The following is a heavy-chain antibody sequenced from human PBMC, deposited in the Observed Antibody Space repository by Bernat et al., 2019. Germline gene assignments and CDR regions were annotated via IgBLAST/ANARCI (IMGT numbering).Heavy chain of an antibody. CDR1: GGSFSGYY. V-gene: IGHV4-34*01. CDR3: VREESSGWDAFDI. J-gene: IGHJ3*02. CDR2: INHSGST. D-gene: IGHD6-19*01. Sequence: QVQLQQWGTGLLKPSETLSLTCAVYGGSFSGYYWSWIRQPPGKGLEWIGEINHSGSTNYNPSLKSRVTISVDTSKNQFSLKLSSVTAADTAVYYCVREESSGWDAFDIWGQGTMVTVSS.